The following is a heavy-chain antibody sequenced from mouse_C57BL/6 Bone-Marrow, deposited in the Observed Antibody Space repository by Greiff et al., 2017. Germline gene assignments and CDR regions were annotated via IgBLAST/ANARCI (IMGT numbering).Heavy chain of an antibody. J-gene: IGHJ4*01. Sequence: LEESGAELARPGASVKLSCKASGYTFTSYGISWVKQRTGQGLEWIGEIYPRSGNTYYNEKFKGKATLTADKSSSTAYMELRSLTSEDSAVYFCARRGYYYGSSPNYAMDYWGQGTSVTVSS. CDR2: IYPRSGNT. CDR1: GYTFTSYG. CDR3: ARRGYYYGSSPNYAMDY. V-gene: IGHV1-81*01. D-gene: IGHD1-1*01.